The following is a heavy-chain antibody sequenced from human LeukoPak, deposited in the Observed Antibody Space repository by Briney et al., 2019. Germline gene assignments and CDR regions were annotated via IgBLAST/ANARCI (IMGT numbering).Heavy chain of an antibody. CDR1: GFTFSSYA. CDR2: ISYDGSNK. V-gene: IGHV3-30*04. J-gene: IGHJ4*02. Sequence: PGGSLRLSCAASGFTFSSYAMHWVRQAPGKGLEWVAVISYDGSNKYYADSVKGRFTISRDNSKNTLYLQMNSLRAEDTAVYYCARESVAAASFDYWGQGTLVTVSS. CDR3: ARESVAAASFDY. D-gene: IGHD6-13*01.